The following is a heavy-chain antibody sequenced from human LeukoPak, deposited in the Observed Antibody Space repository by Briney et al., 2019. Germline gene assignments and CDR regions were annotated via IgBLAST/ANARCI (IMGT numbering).Heavy chain of an antibody. CDR3: ARMLLWSDNPASYYYYYMDV. V-gene: IGHV1-2*02. D-gene: IGHD3-10*02. J-gene: IGHJ6*03. CDR1: GYTFTGYY. CDR2: INPNSGGT. Sequence: ASVKVSCKASGYTFTGYYMHWVRQAPGQGLEWMGWINPNSGGTNYAQKFQGRVTMTTDTSTSTAYMEVRSLRSDDTAVYYCARMLLWSDNPASYYYYYMDVWGKGTTVTVSS.